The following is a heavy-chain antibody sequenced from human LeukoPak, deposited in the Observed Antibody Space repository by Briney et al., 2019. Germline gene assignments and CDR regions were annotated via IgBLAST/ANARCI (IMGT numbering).Heavy chain of an antibody. CDR2: ISSSSSYI. CDR3: ARTAGVLSDYYYYMGV. V-gene: IGHV3-21*01. Sequence: GGSLRLSCAASGFTFSSFSMNWVRQAPGKGLEWVSFISSSSSYIYYADSVKGRFTISRDNAKNSLYLQMNSLRAEDTAVYSCARTAGVLSDYYYYMGVWGKGTTVTVSS. J-gene: IGHJ6*03. D-gene: IGHD2-2*01. CDR1: GFTFSSFS.